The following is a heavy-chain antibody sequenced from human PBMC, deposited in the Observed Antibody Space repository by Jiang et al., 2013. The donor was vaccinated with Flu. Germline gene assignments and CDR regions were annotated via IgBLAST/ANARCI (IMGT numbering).Heavy chain of an antibody. D-gene: IGHD3-16*01. CDR1: GASMSTPTYY. CDR3: ARDRLTYRGPLGAFDV. CDR2: IFYSGST. J-gene: IGHJ3*01. V-gene: IGHV4-31*03. Sequence: GSGLVKPSQTLSLTCTVSGASMSTPTYYWNWIRQHPTKGLEWIGYIFYSGSTYYNPSLKSRLRMSVDTAKNQFFLNLSSVTAADAAVYYCARDRLTYRGPLGAFDVWGQGTVVTVSS.